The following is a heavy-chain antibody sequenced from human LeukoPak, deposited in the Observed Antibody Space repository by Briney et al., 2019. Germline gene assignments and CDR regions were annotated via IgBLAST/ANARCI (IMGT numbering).Heavy chain of an antibody. V-gene: IGHV3-11*01. J-gene: IGHJ6*02. CDR2: ISSGGSTI. Sequence: GGSLRLSCAGSGWTFSDYFMSWIRQAPGKGLEYVAYISSGGSTIYYADSVKGRFTISRHNDKNSLYLQLNSLRAEDTAVYYCARVPREPDSGNTTPMDVWGQGTTVTVSS. CDR1: GWTFSDYF. D-gene: IGHD1-1*01. CDR3: ARVPREPDSGNTTPMDV.